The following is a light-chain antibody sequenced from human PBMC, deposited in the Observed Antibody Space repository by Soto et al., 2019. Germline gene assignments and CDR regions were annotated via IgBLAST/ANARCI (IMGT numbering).Light chain of an antibody. Sequence: QSALTQPASVSGSPGQSITISCIGTSSAVGSYNLVSWYQQHPGKAPKLMIYEDIKRPSGVSNRFSGSKSGNTASLTISGLQAEDEADYYCCSYAGSSTYYVFGTGTKVTVL. V-gene: IGLV2-23*01. CDR1: SSAVGSYNL. CDR3: CSYAGSSTYYV. CDR2: EDI. J-gene: IGLJ1*01.